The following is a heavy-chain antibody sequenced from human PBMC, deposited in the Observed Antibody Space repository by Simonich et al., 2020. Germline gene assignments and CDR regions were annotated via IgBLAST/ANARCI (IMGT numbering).Heavy chain of an antibody. V-gene: IGHV3-30*07. Sequence: QVQLVESGGGVVQPGRSLRLSCAASGFTFSSYAMHWVRQAPGKGREWVAVISYDGSNKYYADSVKGRFTIARDNSKNTLYLQMNSLRAEDTAVYYCARDLPLGYCSGGSCYSGAFDIWGQGTMVTVSS. D-gene: IGHD2-15*01. CDR1: GFTFSSYA. CDR3: ARDLPLGYCSGGSCYSGAFDI. J-gene: IGHJ3*02. CDR2: ISYDGSNK.